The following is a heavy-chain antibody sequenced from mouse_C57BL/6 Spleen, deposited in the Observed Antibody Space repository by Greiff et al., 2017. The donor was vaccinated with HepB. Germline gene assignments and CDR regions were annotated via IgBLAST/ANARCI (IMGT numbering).Heavy chain of an antibody. CDR3: VGGGSYGCAY. D-gene: IGHD1-1*02. Sequence: EVQLVESGGGLVQPKGSLKLSCAASGFSFNTYAMNWVRQAPGKGLEWVARIRSKSNNYATYYADSVKDRFTISRDDSESMLYLQMNNLKTEDTAMYYCVGGGSYGCAYWGQGTLVTVSA. CDR1: GFSFNTYA. V-gene: IGHV10-1*01. CDR2: IRSKSNNYAT. J-gene: IGHJ3*01.